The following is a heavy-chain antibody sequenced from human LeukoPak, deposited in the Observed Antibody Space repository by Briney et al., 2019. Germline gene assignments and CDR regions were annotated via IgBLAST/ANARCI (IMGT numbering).Heavy chain of an antibody. D-gene: IGHD3-22*01. V-gene: IGHV3-23*01. Sequence: GGSLRLSCAASRFTVSSNYMTWVRQAPGKGLEWVSAIGGSGGSTYYADSVKGRFTISRDNSKNTLYLQMNSLRAEDTAVYYCAKSRWGYYDCGESWGQGTLVTVSS. CDR1: RFTVSSNY. CDR2: IGGSGGST. CDR3: AKSRWGYYDCGES. J-gene: IGHJ5*02.